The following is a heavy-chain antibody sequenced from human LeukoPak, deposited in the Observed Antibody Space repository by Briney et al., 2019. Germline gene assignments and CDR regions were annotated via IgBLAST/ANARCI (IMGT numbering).Heavy chain of an antibody. J-gene: IGHJ4*02. D-gene: IGHD3-3*01. V-gene: IGHV1-69*01. CDR2: IIPIFGTL. Sequence: GASVKVSCKASGGTFVNYAISWVRQAPGQGLEWMGGIIPIFGTLNYAQKFQGRVTINADESTSTVYMELSRLRYEDTAVYYCAGGKLFDFWSGYYPMDDSWGQGTLVAVSS. CDR3: AGGKLFDFWSGYYPMDDS. CDR1: GGTFVNYA.